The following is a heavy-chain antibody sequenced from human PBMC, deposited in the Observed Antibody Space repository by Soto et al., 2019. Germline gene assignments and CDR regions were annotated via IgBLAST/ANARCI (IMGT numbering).Heavy chain of an antibody. Sequence: PGESLKISCKGSGYDFMKYWINWVRQMPGKGLEWMGRIDPSDSYTNYRPSFQGHVTISVDKSISTVYLQWSSLKASDTAMYYCAKTSYYDRTYYPLPLDALDIWGQGTMVTVSS. CDR2: IDPSDSYT. CDR1: GYDFMKYW. V-gene: IGHV5-10-1*01. CDR3: AKTSYYDRTYYPLPLDALDI. D-gene: IGHD3-22*01. J-gene: IGHJ3*02.